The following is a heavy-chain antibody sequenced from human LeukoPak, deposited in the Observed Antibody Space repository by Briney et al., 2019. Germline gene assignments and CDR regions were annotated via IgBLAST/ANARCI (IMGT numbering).Heavy chain of an antibody. CDR3: ARQSTYSGSYRDAFDI. CDR1: GGSISSSSYY. J-gene: IGHJ3*02. CDR2: IYYSGST. V-gene: IGHV4-39*01. Sequence: SETLSLTRTVSGGSISSSSYYWGWIRQPPGKGLEWIGSIYYSGSTYYNPSLKSRVTISVDTSKNQFSLKLSSVTAADTAVYYCARQSTYSGSYRDAFDIWGQGTMVTVSS. D-gene: IGHD1-26*01.